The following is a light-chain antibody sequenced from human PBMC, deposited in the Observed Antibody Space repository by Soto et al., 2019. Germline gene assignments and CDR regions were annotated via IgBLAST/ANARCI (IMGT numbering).Light chain of an antibody. Sequence: DIVMTQSPDSLAVSLGERATINFKSSQSVLYSSNNKNYLAWYQHKPGQPPKLLIYCASTREYGVPDRFSGSGSGTDFTLTISSLQAEDVAVYYCQQYYSTPFTFGPGTKVDIK. CDR1: QSVLYSSNNKNY. V-gene: IGKV4-1*01. CDR3: QQYYSTPFT. CDR2: CAS. J-gene: IGKJ3*01.